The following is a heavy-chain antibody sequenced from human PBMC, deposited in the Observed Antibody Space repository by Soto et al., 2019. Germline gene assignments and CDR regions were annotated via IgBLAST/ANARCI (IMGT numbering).Heavy chain of an antibody. J-gene: IGHJ3*01. CDR3: ARERGGAIIVGVTGTFDV. CDR1: GDTFSSYA. Sequence: QVQLVQSGAEVKKPGSSVKVSCKASGDTFSSYAISWVRQAPGQGLEWMGGIIAILVKANYAEKFQGRVTITADESTSTAYMELSSRRTENTAVYYCARERGGAIIVGVTGTFDVWGQGTLNTVSS. CDR2: IIAILVKA. D-gene: IGHD3-22*01. V-gene: IGHV1-69*01.